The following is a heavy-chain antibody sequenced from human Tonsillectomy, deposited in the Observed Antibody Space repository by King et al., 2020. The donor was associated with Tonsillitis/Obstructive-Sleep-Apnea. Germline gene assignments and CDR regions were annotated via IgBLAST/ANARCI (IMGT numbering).Heavy chain of an antibody. CDR3: AREGFGVVIYNYYYMDV. CDR2: INPNSGGT. Sequence: VQLVQSGAEVKKPGASVKVSCKASGYTFTGYYMHWVRQAPGQGLEWMGRINPNSGGTKYAQKFQGRVTMTRGTSISTAYMELSRLRPDDTAVYYCAREGFGVVIYNYYYMDVWGKGTTVTVSS. D-gene: IGHD3-3*01. V-gene: IGHV1-2*06. CDR1: GYTFTGYY. J-gene: IGHJ6*03.